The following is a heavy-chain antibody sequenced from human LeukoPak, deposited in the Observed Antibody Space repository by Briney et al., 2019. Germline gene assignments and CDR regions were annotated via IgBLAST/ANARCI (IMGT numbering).Heavy chain of an antibody. CDR2: IYYGGST. CDR3: CGDLLGRGGVHGVGITFMDV. V-gene: IGHV4-59*11. Sequence: SETLSLTCTVSGGSISSHYWSWIRQPPGKGLEWVGDIYYGGSTNYNPSLKSRVTISVDPPKNQSPLKLSSVPAADPAVYYCCGDLLGRGGVHGVGITFMDVWGKGTTLTVSS. D-gene: IGHD3-3*01. CDR1: GGSISSHY. J-gene: IGHJ6*03.